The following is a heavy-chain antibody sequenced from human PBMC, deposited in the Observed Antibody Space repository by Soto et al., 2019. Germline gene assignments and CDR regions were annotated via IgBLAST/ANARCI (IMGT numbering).Heavy chain of an antibody. D-gene: IGHD2-15*01. J-gene: IGHJ6*02. CDR1: GGTFSSDA. CDR3: ARSRVGYCSGVSCYRDYYYYGMDV. CDR2: IIPIFGTA. Sequence: GASVKVSCKASGGTFSSDAISWVRQAPGQGLRWMGGIIPIFGTANYAQKFQGRVTITADASTSTAYMELSSLRSEDTAVYYCARSRVGYCSGVSCYRDYYYYGMDVWGQGTTVTVSS. V-gene: IGHV1-69*13.